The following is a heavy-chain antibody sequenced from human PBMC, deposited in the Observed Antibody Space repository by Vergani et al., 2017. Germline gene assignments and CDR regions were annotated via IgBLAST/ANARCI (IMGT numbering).Heavy chain of an antibody. CDR3: ARAAKLRYCSSTSCYRGATLSQHSWFDP. V-gene: IGHV4-34*01. D-gene: IGHD2-2*01. CDR1: GGSFSGYY. J-gene: IGHJ5*02. Sequence: QVQLQQWGAGLLKPSETLSLTCAVYGGSFSGYYWSWIRQPPGKGLEWIGEINHSGSTNYNPSLKSRVTLSVDTSKNQFSLKLSSVTAADTAVYYCARAAKLRYCSSTSCYRGATLSQHSWFDPWGQGTLVTVSS. CDR2: INHSGST.